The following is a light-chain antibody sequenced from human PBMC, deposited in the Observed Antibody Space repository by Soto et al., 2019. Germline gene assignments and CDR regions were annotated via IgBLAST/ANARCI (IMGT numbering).Light chain of an antibody. CDR3: QSYDSSLSGCV. CDR1: SSNIGAGYD. V-gene: IGLV1-40*01. CDR2: GNT. Sequence: QSVLTQPPSVSGAPGQRVTISCTGSSSNIGAGYDVQWYQQLPGTAPRLLIYGNTNRPSGVPDRFSGSKSGTSASLAITGLQAEDEADYYCQSYDSSLSGCVFGSGTKLTVL. J-gene: IGLJ1*01.